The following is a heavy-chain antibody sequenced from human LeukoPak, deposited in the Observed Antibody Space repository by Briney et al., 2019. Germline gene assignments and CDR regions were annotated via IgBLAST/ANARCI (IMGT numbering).Heavy chain of an antibody. Sequence: GESLKISCKGSGCRFATYWIGWARQMPGKGLEWMGIIYPEDSDVRYSPSFQGQATISADKSITTVYLQWSSLKASDTATYYCARRRGYDFDSWGQGTRVIVSA. CDR3: ARRRGYDFDS. V-gene: IGHV5-51*01. J-gene: IGHJ4*02. D-gene: IGHD5-12*01. CDR2: IYPEDSDV. CDR1: GCRFATYW.